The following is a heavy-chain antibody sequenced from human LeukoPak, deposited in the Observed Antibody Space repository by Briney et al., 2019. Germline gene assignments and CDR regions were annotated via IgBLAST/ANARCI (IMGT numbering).Heavy chain of an antibody. CDR3: ARESVTIVVVPAATRDYYYYGMDV. D-gene: IGHD2-2*01. CDR1: GFTFSSYS. J-gene: IGHJ6*02. CDR2: ISSSSSTI. Sequence: PGGSLRLSCAASGFTFSSYSMNWVRQAPGKGLEWVSYISSSSSTIYYADSVEGRFTISRDNAENSLYLQMNSLRAEDTAVYYCARESVTIVVVPAATRDYYYYGMDVWGQGTTVTVSS. V-gene: IGHV3-48*01.